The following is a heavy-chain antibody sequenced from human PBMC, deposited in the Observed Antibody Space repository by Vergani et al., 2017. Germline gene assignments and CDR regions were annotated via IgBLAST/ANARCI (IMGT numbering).Heavy chain of an antibody. Sequence: EVQLVQSGAEVKKPGEPLKISCKGSGYIFTSYWIGWPPQMPGKGLVWMGNIYPGDSDTRYSQSFHGHVTTPADKSISTDSLQWSSLKASDTAMYYCARQVYVWGSDRTTGGMAWGGEGRTAAVS. CDR1: GYIFTSYW. V-gene: IGHV5-51*03. CDR2: IYPGDSDT. CDR3: ARQVYVWGSDRTTGGMAW. J-gene: IGHJ6*01. D-gene: IGHD3-16*02.